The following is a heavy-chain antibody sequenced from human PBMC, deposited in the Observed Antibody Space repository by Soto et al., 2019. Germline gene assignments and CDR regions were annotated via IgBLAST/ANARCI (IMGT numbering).Heavy chain of an antibody. J-gene: IGHJ3*02. Sequence: GGSLRLSCAASGFTVSSNYMSWVRQAPGKGLEWVSVIYSGGSTYYADSVKGRFTISRDNSKNTLYLQMNSLRAEDTAVYYCARAYYDSSGYYYVRAAFDIWGQGTMVTVPS. CDR1: GFTVSSNY. D-gene: IGHD3-22*01. CDR2: IYSGGST. CDR3: ARAYYDSSGYYYVRAAFDI. V-gene: IGHV3-53*01.